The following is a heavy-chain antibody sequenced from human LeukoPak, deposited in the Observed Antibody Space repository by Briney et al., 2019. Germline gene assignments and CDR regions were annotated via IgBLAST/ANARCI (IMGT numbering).Heavy chain of an antibody. CDR2: IRSKANRYAT. J-gene: IGHJ4*02. D-gene: IGHD4-17*01. V-gene: IGHV3-73*01. Sequence: GGSLRLSCATSGFTFNGSALPWVRQASGQGLEWVGRIRSKANRYATAYAASVKGRFTVSRDDSKDMAYLQMNSLKTEDTAIYYCTRRHYGDYVVDNWGQGTLVTVSS. CDR3: TRRHYGDYVVDN. CDR1: GFTFNGSA.